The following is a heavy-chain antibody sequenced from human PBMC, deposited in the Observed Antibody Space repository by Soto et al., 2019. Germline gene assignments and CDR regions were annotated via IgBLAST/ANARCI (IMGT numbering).Heavy chain of an antibody. CDR3: AGTPWDGSTGYYFDY. CDR2: IYYSGST. J-gene: IGHJ4*02. Sequence: SETLSLTCTVSGGSISSYYWSWIRQPPGKGLEWIGYIYYSGSTNYNPSLKSRVTISVDKSKNQFSLKLSSVTAADTVVYSCAGTPWDGSTGYYFDYWGQGTLVTVS. CDR1: GGSISSYY. D-gene: IGHD1-26*01. V-gene: IGHV4-59*12.